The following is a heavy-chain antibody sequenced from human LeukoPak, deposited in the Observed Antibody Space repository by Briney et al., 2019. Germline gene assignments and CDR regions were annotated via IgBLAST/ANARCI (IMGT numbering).Heavy chain of an antibody. CDR1: GGSISSGGYY. V-gene: IGHV4-31*03. D-gene: IGHD6-13*01. J-gene: IGHJ5*02. Sequence: PQTLSLTCTVSGGSISSGGYYWRWIRQHPGKGLEWIGYIYYSGSTYYNPSLKSRVTISVDTSKNQFSLKLSSVTAADTAVYYCARGQQLVVFDPWGQGTLVTVSS. CDR3: ARGQQLVVFDP. CDR2: IYYSGST.